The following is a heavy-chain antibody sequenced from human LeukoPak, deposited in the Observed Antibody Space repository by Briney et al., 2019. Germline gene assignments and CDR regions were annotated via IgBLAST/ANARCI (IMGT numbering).Heavy chain of an antibody. CDR3: ARDHGGSYYGWFDP. J-gene: IGHJ5*02. Sequence: GSVKVSCKASGYTFTGYYMHWVRQAPGQGLEWMGWINPNSGGTNYAQKFQGRVTMTRDTSISTAYMELSRLRSDDTAVYYCARDHGGSYYGWFDPWGQGTLVTVSS. V-gene: IGHV1-2*02. CDR1: GYTFTGYY. CDR2: INPNSGGT. D-gene: IGHD1-26*01.